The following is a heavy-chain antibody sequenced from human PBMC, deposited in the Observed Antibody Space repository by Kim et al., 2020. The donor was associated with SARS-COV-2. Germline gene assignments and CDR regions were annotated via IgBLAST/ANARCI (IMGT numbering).Heavy chain of an antibody. D-gene: IGHD6-19*01. CDR3: ARLHIAVADIWFDP. CDR2: IHHSGST. CDR1: SGSMNSYY. Sequence: SETLSLICTVSSGSMNSYYWSWIRQPPGKGLEWIGYIHHSGSTNYNPSLTSRVTISVDTSNNQFSLKLSSVTAADTALHYCARLHIAVADIWFDPWGQG. J-gene: IGHJ5*02. V-gene: IGHV4-59*08.